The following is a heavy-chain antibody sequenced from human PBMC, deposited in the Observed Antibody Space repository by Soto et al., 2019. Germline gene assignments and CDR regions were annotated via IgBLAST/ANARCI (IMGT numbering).Heavy chain of an antibody. CDR2: FGGDENYT. J-gene: IGHJ6*02. D-gene: IGHD3-3*01. Sequence: GGSLRLSCGASGFSVKRYWMHWVRQAPGKGLVWLSRFGGDENYTDYADSVRGRFTISRDIAKNTIYLQMNSLRAEDTAVYYCGKGKELGVVRYGLDASGPRTTVTLS. CDR3: GKGKELGVVRYGLDA. V-gene: IGHV3-74*01. CDR1: GFSVKRYW.